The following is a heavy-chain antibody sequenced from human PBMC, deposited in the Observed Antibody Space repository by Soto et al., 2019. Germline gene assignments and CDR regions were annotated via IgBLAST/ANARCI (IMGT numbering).Heavy chain of an antibody. CDR3: ARSHYNYRLLIDY. V-gene: IGHV4-39*01. CDR1: GDSITTKGYY. J-gene: IGHJ4*02. D-gene: IGHD3-16*02. Sequence: SETLSVTCFFSGDSITTKGYYWGWSRQPPGKGLQWIGNVYWTGSTFSHPSLTSRVFISVDTSKNEFSLRLTSVTAADTAVYYCARSHYNYRLLIDYWGPGTMVTVSS. CDR2: VYWTGST.